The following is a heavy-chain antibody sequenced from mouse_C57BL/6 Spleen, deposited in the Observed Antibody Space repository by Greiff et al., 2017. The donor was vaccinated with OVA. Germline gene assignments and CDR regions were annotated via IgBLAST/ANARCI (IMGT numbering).Heavy chain of an antibody. J-gene: IGHJ2*01. V-gene: IGHV1-82*01. D-gene: IGHD3-2*02. Sequence: VKLQESGPELVKPGASVKISCKASGYAFSSSWMTWVKQRPGKGLEWIGRIYPGDGDTNYNGKFKGKATLTADKSSSTAYMQLSSLTSEDSAVYFCARSSSGYFDYWGQGTTLTVSS. CDR2: IYPGDGDT. CDR3: ARSSSGYFDY. CDR1: GYAFSSSW.